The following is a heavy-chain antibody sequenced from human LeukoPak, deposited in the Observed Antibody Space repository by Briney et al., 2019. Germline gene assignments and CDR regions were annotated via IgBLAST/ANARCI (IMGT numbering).Heavy chain of an antibody. V-gene: IGHV3-30*03. CDR3: ATELGYCSGGSCYAKGIRYDAFDI. D-gene: IGHD2-15*01. CDR1: GFTFSNYG. Sequence: QPGGSLRLSCAASGFTFSNYGIHWVRQAPGKGLEWVALISYDGTDKYYADSVNGRFTISRDNSNNTLYLQMNSLRAEDTAVYYCATELGYCSGGSCYAKGIRYDAFDIWGQGTMVTVSS. J-gene: IGHJ3*02. CDR2: ISYDGTDK.